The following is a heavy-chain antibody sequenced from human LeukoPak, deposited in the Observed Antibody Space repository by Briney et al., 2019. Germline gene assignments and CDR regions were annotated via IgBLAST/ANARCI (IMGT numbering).Heavy chain of an antibody. CDR1: ENTFTNYY. CDR3: ARDMSTRVTPISYAIDV. D-gene: IGHD4-23*01. CDR2: INPNGGRT. J-gene: IGHJ3*01. Sequence: ASVKVSCKASENTFTNYYMHWVRQAPGQGLEWLGLINPNGGRTSYAQNFQGRVTMTRDTSTTTVYLELSSLRSEDTAVYYCARDMSTRVTPISYAIDVWGQGTMVTVFS. V-gene: IGHV1-46*01.